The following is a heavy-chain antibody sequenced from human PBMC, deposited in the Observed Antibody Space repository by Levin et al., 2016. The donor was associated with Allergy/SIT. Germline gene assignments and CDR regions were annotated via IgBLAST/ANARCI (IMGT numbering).Heavy chain of an antibody. V-gene: IGHV4-59*01. CDR2: IYYSGTT. D-gene: IGHD3-22*01. CDR3: ATAIYDSSTLGVIGFPSDY. Sequence: SETLSLTCTVSGGSISSFYWSWIRQSPGKGLEWIGYIYYSGTTNYNPSLKSRVTISVDTSKKQFSLKLSSVTAADTAMYYCATAIYDSSTLGVIGFPSDYWGQGTQVTVSS. CDR1: GGSISSFY. J-gene: IGHJ4*02.